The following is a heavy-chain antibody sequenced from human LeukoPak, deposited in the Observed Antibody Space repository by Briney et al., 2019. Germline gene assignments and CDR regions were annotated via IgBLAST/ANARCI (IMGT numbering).Heavy chain of an antibody. D-gene: IGHD3-22*01. CDR2: IYYSGST. V-gene: IGHV4-59*01. CDR1: GGFISNYY. J-gene: IGHJ3*02. CDR3: ARIRYDSSGYYYDPAPDAFDI. Sequence: PSETLSLTCTVSGGFISNYYWSWIRQPPGKALEWIGYIYYSGSTNYNPSLKSRVTISVDTSKNQFSLKLSSVTAADTAVYYCARIRYDSSGYYYDPAPDAFDIWGQGTMVTVSS.